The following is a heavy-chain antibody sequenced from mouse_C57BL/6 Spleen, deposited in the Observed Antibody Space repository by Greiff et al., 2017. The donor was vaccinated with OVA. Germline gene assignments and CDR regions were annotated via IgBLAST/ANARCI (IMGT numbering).Heavy chain of an antibody. Sequence: VQLQESGAELVRPGASVKLSCKASGYTFTDYYINWVKQRPGQGLEWIARIYPGSGNTYYNEKFKGKATLTAEKSSSTAYMQLSSLTSEDSAVYFCAREGGLRRGYYAMDYWGQGTSVTVSS. CDR1: GYTFTDYY. V-gene: IGHV1-76*01. CDR2: IYPGSGNT. J-gene: IGHJ4*01. D-gene: IGHD2-4*01. CDR3: AREGGLRRGYYAMDY.